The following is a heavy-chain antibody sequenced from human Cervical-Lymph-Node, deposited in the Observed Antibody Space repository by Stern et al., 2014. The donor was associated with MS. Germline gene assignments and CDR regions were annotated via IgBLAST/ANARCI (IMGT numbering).Heavy chain of an antibody. D-gene: IGHD2-2*01. CDR1: GGSISTGGYF. CDR2: IYHSGST. J-gene: IGHJ5*01. V-gene: IGHV4-31*03. CDR3: ARKGAIVPAAIENWFDS. Sequence: QVQLQESGPGLVKPSQTLSLTCTVSGGSISTGGYFWSWIRQHPGKGLEWIGFIYHSGSTYYNPSLKSRVTISVDPSKNQFSLNLSSVTAADTAVYYCARKGAIVPAAIENWFDSWGQGTLVTVSS.